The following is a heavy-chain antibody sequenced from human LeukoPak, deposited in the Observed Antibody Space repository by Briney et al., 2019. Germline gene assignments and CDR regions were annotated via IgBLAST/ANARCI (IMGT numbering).Heavy chain of an antibody. CDR1: GFTFSNYI. CDR2: TLEDGRYQ. CDR3: ARGADSGYSSDN. V-gene: IGHV3-30*04. J-gene: IGHJ4*02. Sequence: PGGSLRLSCEASGFTFSNYIMHWVRQAPGEGLDWVAVTLEDGRYQSYSDSVKGRFTISRDNAKNTLYLQMNSLRAEDTAVYYCARGADSGYSSDNWGQGTLVSVSS. D-gene: IGHD3-9*01.